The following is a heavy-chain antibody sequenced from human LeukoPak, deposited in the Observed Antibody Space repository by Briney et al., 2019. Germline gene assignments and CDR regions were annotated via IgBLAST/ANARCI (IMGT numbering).Heavy chain of an antibody. V-gene: IGHV3-30-3*01. CDR3: ARGIAVAGTDY. CDR1: GFTFSSYW. CDR2: ISYDGSNK. J-gene: IGHJ4*02. Sequence: PGGSLRLSCAASGFTFSSYWMSWVRQAPGKGLEWVAVISYDGSNKYYADSVKGRFTISRDNSKNTLYLQMNSLRAEDTAVYYCARGIAVAGTDYWGQGTLVTVSS. D-gene: IGHD6-19*01.